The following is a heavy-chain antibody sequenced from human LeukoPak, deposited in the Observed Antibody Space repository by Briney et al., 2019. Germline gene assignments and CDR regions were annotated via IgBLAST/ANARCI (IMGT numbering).Heavy chain of an antibody. V-gene: IGHV4-39*01. D-gene: IGHD1-26*01. Sequence: RTSETLSLTCTVSGGSISSSSYYWGWIRQPPGKGLGWIGSIYYSGSTYYNPSLKSRVTISVDTSKNPFSLKLSSVTAADTAVYYCARQRVGAAQDFQHWGQGTLVTVSS. CDR2: IYYSGST. CDR1: GGSISSSSYY. J-gene: IGHJ1*01. CDR3: ARQRVGAAQDFQH.